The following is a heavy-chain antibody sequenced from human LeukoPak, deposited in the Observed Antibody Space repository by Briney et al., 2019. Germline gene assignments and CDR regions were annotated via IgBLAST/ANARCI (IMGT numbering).Heavy chain of an antibody. J-gene: IGHJ4*02. V-gene: IGHV3-33*01. CDR1: GFTFSSYG. Sequence: GGSLRLSCAASGFTFSSYGMHWVRQAPGKGLEWVAVIWYDGSNKYYADSVKGRFAISRDNSKNTLYLQMNSLRVEDTAVYYCARDEMGYSYPTYPYYWGQGTLVTVSS. CDR2: IWYDGSNK. D-gene: IGHD5-18*01. CDR3: ARDEMGYSYPTYPYY.